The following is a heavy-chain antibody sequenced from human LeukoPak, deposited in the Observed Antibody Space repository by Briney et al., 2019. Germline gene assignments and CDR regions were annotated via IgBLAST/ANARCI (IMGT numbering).Heavy chain of an antibody. CDR2: IGGILPTT. V-gene: IGHV3-48*04. D-gene: IGHD2-2*01. CDR3: VTATPISFSTRPRYSFDS. J-gene: IGHJ4*02. CDR1: GFSFNTHS. Sequence: GGSLRLSCAASGFSFNTHSMACVRQPPAEGLEGFSYIGGILPTTYYADSVKGRFTVSRDNAKNSLYLQMHSLRAEDTALYYCVTATPISFSTRPRYSFDSWGQGALVTVSS.